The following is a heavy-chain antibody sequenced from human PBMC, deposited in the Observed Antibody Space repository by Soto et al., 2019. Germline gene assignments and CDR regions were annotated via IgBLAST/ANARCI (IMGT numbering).Heavy chain of an antibody. V-gene: IGHV3-23*01. CDR3: AKKRYSGYDYPYYFDY. CDR1: GFTFSSYA. D-gene: IGHD5-12*01. CDR2: ISGSGGST. J-gene: IGHJ4*02. Sequence: PGGFLRLSCAASGFTFSSYAMSWVRQAPGKGLEWVSAISGSGGSTYYADSVKGRFTISRDNSKNTLYLQMNSLRAEDTAVYYCAKKRYSGYDYPYYFDYWGQGTLVTVSS.